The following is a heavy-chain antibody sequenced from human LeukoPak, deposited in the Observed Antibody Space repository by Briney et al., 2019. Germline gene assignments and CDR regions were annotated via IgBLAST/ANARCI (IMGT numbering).Heavy chain of an antibody. Sequence: SETLSLTCTVSGGSISSYYWGWIRQPPGKGLEWIGSIYYSGSTYYNPSLKSRVTISVDTSKNQFSLKLSSVTAADTAVYYCARHWGPGHQQYNWFDPWGQGTLVTVSS. D-gene: IGHD2-2*01. V-gene: IGHV4-39*01. CDR1: GGSISSYY. CDR2: IYYSGST. CDR3: ARHWGPGHQQYNWFDP. J-gene: IGHJ5*02.